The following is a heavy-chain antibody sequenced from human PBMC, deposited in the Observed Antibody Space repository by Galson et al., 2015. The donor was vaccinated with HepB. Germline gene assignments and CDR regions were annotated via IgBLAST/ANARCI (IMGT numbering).Heavy chain of an antibody. CDR1: GFTFSSYA. CDR2: ISSSSSYI. Sequence: SLRLSCAASGFTFSSYAMSWVRQAPGKGLEWVSSISSSSSYIYYADSVKGRFTISRDNAKNSLYLQMNSLRAEHTAVYYCASCGDKRYFDLWGRGTLVTVSS. D-gene: IGHD3-10*01. CDR3: ASCGDKRYFDL. J-gene: IGHJ2*01. V-gene: IGHV3-21*01.